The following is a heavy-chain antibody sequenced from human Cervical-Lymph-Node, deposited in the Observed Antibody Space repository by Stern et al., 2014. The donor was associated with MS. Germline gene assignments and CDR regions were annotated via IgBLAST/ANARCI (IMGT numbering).Heavy chain of an antibody. J-gene: IGHJ6*01. Sequence: QVQLVQSGAEVKKPGSSVKVSCKTSGDTFSSHGITWVRQAPGQGLEWMGGIIAIIGTANYAQKFQGRVSITADEATSTAYMELNTLRSEDTAVYYCATRGSTVTMIGMDVWGQGTTVIVSS. CDR3: ATRGSTVTMIGMDV. CDR1: GDTFSSHG. D-gene: IGHD4-17*01. V-gene: IGHV1-69*01. CDR2: IIAIIGTA.